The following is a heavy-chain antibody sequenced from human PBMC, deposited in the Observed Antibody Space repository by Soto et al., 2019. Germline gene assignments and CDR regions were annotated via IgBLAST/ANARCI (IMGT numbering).Heavy chain of an antibody. Sequence: EVQLVESGGGLVQPGGSLRLSCAASGFTFSSYWMHWVRQAPGKGLVWVSRINSDGSSTSYADAVKGRFTISRDNAKNTLYLQMNSLRAEDTAVYYCGRGDWTTGYGMDVWGQGTTVTVSS. V-gene: IGHV3-74*01. CDR2: INSDGSST. CDR3: GRGDWTTGYGMDV. D-gene: IGHD4-17*01. CDR1: GFTFSSYW. J-gene: IGHJ6*02.